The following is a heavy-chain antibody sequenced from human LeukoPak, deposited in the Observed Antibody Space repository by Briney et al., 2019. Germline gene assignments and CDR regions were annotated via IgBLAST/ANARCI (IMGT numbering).Heavy chain of an antibody. CDR2: IYYSGST. V-gene: IGHV4-31*03. D-gene: IGHD3-22*01. Sequence: KPSETLSLTCTVSGGSISSGGYYWSWIRQHPGKGLEWIGYIYYSGSTYYNPSLKSRVTISVDTSKNQFSLKRSSVTAADTAVYYCARGSSYYDSSGYHDYWGQGTLVTVSS. J-gene: IGHJ4*02. CDR3: ARGSSYYDSSGYHDY. CDR1: GGSISSGGYY.